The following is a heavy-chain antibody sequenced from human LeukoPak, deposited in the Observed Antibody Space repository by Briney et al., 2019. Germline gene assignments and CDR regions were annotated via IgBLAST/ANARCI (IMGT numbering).Heavy chain of an antibody. J-gene: IGHJ4*02. V-gene: IGHV3-9*01. CDR3: AKVHNGYSSGFDY. D-gene: IGHD6-19*01. CDR2: ISWNSGSI. CDR1: GFTFDDYA. Sequence: GGSLRLSCAASGFTFDDYAMHWVRQAPGKGLEWVSGISWNSGSIGYADSVKGRFTISRDNAKNSLYLQMNSLRAEDTALYYCAKVHNGYSSGFDYWGQGTLVTVSS.